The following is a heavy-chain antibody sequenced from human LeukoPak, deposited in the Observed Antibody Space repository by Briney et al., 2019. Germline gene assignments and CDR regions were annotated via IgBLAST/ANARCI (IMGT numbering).Heavy chain of an antibody. D-gene: IGHD2-8*01. V-gene: IGHV3-43*01. CDR3: AKDIIGYAPL. CDR1: GFTLEDFP. J-gene: IGHJ4*02. Sequence: GGSLRFSLPPSGFTLEDFPLHWVRHQPGKVLEWVSLVSVDGDTKYYADSVRGRFTISRDNSKNSLYLQMNSLRIEDTAFYYCAKDIIGYAPLWGQGTLVTVSS. CDR2: VSVDGDTK.